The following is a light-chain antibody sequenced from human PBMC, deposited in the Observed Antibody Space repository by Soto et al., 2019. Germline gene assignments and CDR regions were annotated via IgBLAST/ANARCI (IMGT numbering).Light chain of an antibody. J-gene: IGLJ1*01. CDR1: SSNIGAGYD. CDR3: QSYDSSLSGYYV. CDR2: GNS. Sequence: QSVLTQPPSVSGAPGQRVTISCIGSSSNIGAGYDVHWYQQDPGTAPKLLIYGNSNRPSGVPDRFSGSKSGTSASLAITGLQAEDEADYYCQSYDSSLSGYYVFGTGTKVTVL. V-gene: IGLV1-40*01.